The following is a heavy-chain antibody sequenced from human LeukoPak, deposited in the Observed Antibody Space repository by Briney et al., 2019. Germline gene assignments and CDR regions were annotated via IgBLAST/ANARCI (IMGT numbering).Heavy chain of an antibody. CDR3: ARETVTTVFWFDP. D-gene: IGHD4-11*01. CDR2: IIPILGIA. V-gene: IGHV1-69*04. J-gene: IGHJ5*02. CDR1: GGTFSSYT. Sequence: AVKVSCKASGGTFSSYTISWVRQAPGQGLEWMGRIIPILGIANYAQKFQGRVTITAGKSTSTAYMELSSLRSEDTAVYYCARETVTTVFWFDPWGQGTLVTVSS.